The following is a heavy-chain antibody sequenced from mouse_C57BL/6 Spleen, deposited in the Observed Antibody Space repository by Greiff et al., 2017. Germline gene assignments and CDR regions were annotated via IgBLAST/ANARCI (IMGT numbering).Heavy chain of an antibody. J-gene: IGHJ2*01. Sequence: DVQLVESGGGLVKPGGSLKLSCAASGFTFSSYTMSWVRQTPEKRLEWVATISGGGGNTYYPDSVKGRFTISRDNDKNTLYLQMSRLRSEDTALYTFSRHRDGCDEGLDYWGQGTTLTVSS. CDR3: SRHRDGCDEGLDY. CDR2: ISGGGGNT. V-gene: IGHV5-9*01. D-gene: IGHD2-2*01. CDR1: GFTFSSYT.